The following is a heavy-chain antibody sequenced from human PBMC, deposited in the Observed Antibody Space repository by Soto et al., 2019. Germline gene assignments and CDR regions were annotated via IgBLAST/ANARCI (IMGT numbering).Heavy chain of an antibody. Sequence: ASVKVSCKASGGTFSSYAISWVRQAPGQGLDWMGGIIPIFGTANYAQKFQGRVTITADESTSTAYMELSSLRSEDTAVYYCARDSSGVVIRYYYYYGMDVWGQGTTVTVSS. CDR2: IIPIFGTA. J-gene: IGHJ6*02. V-gene: IGHV1-69*13. D-gene: IGHD3-3*01. CDR3: ARDSSGVVIRYYYYYGMDV. CDR1: GGTFSSYA.